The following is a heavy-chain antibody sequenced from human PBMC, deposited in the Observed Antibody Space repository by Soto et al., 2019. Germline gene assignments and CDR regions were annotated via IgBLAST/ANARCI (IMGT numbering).Heavy chain of an antibody. J-gene: IGHJ6*02. V-gene: IGHV1-18*01. CDR2: ISAYNGDT. D-gene: IGHD2-2*01. CDR1: GYTFTSYG. CDR3: ARSGGNVIVPGAIYGMDV. Sequence: QVQLVQSGAEVKKPGASVKVSCKASGYTFTSYGITWVRQAPGQGLEWMGWISAYNGDTNYAQKLQGRVTVTTDTSTSRAYMELRSVRSDDTAVYYCARSGGNVIVPGAIYGMDVCGQGTTVTVSS.